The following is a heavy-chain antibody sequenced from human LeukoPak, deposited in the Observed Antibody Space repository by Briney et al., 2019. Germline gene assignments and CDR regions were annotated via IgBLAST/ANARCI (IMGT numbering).Heavy chain of an antibody. Sequence: PSETLSLTCAVYGGSSSGYYWSWIRQPPGKGLEWIGEINHSGSTNYNPSLKSRVTISVDTSKNQFSLKLSSVTAADTAVYYCARGFLSGSYYGYWGQGTLVTVSS. J-gene: IGHJ4*02. CDR3: ARGFLSGSYYGY. D-gene: IGHD1-26*01. CDR2: INHSGST. V-gene: IGHV4-34*01. CDR1: GGSSSGYY.